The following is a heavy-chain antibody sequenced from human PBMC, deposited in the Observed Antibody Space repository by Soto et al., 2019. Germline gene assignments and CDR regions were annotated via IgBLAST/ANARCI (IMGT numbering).Heavy chain of an antibody. Sequence: QVQLVESGGGWVQPGRSLRLSCEATGFSFTTYGMHWVRQAPGKGREWAAVIGYDGNNKYYADSVEGRFTISRDNSKNTVYLQMKSLRGDDSAVYYCARGGVTGIVGIFGSPLDIWGQGTVVTVS. J-gene: IGHJ3*02. CDR2: IGYDGNNK. V-gene: IGHV3-33*01. CDR3: ARGGVTGIVGIFGSPLDI. CDR1: GFSFTTYG. D-gene: IGHD1-1*01.